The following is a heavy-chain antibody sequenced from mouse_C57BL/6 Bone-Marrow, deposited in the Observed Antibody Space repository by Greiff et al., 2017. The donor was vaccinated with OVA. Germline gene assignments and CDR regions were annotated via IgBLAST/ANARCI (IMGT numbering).Heavy chain of an antibody. CDR2: INPSTGGT. Sequence: VQLQQSGPELVKPGASVKISCKASGYSFTGYYMNWVKQSPEKSLEWIGEINPSTGGTTYNQKFKAKATLTVDKSSSTAYMQLKSLTSEDSAVYYCAREAFYPPFDYWGQGTTLTVSS. CDR1: GYSFTGYY. V-gene: IGHV1-42*01. CDR3: AREAFYPPFDY. D-gene: IGHD6-1*01. J-gene: IGHJ2*01.